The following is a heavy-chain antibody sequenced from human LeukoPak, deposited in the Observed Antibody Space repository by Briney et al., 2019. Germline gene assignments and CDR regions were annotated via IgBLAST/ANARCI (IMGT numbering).Heavy chain of an antibody. D-gene: IGHD5-24*01. V-gene: IGHV4-34*01. J-gene: IGHJ4*02. CDR3: ARGGDGYNRFDY. Sequence: GSLRLSCAASGFTFINAWMSWVRQPPGKGLEWIGEINHSGSTNHNPSLKSRVTISVDTSKNQFSLKLSSVTAADTAVYYCARGGDGYNRFDYWGQGTLVTVSS. CDR2: INHSGST. CDR1: GFTFINAW.